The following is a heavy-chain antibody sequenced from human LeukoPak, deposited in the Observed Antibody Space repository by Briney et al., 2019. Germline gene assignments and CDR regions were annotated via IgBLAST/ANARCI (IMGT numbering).Heavy chain of an antibody. J-gene: IGHJ4*02. D-gene: IGHD3-10*02. CDR1: GGSISTSSY. Sequence: SETLSLTCTVSGGSISTSSYWGWIRQPPVKGLEWIGSLYSSGNTYYNPSLTSRVTISVDTSKNQFSLKLSSVTAADTAVYYCARGLFGDPGFFDYWGQGTLVTVSS. V-gene: IGHV4-39*07. CDR3: ARGLFGDPGFFDY. CDR2: LYSSGNT.